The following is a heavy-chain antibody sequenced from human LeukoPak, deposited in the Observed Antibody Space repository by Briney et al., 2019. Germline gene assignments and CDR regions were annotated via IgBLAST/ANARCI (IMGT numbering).Heavy chain of an antibody. D-gene: IGHD6-13*01. Sequence: GGSLRLSCAASGFTFSSYNMNWVRQAPGKGLEWVSYITSSSSIIYYGDSVKGRFTISRDNAKNSLYLQMNSLRAEDTALYYCAKARSSSWYGDFDYWGQGTLVTVSS. J-gene: IGHJ4*02. V-gene: IGHV3-48*04. CDR2: ITSSSSII. CDR1: GFTFSSYN. CDR3: AKARSSSWYGDFDY.